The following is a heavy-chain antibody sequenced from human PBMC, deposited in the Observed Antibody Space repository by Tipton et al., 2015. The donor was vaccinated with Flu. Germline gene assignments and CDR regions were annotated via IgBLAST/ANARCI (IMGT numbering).Heavy chain of an antibody. CDR2: IYPRGTT. V-gene: IGHV4-39*02. CDR3: ARLSYYDVDLKNFYFDY. CDR1: SGSIRSTNYF. D-gene: IGHD3-10*02. Sequence: TLSLTCTVSSGSIRSTNYFCAWIRQPPGKRLELIGSIYPRGTTYYNPSLKSRVTISVDTSKSHFSLKLRSVTAADTAVYYCARLSYYDVDLKNFYFDYWGQGALVTVSS. J-gene: IGHJ4*02.